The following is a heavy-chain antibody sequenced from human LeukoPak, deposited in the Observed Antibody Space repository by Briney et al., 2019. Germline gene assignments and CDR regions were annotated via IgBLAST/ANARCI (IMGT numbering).Heavy chain of an antibody. CDR3: ARGRYYYDSSGYHLRPGYFDY. Sequence: SETLSLTCAVYGGSFSGYYWSGMRQPPGKGLEGFGEINHSGSTNYNPSLKSRVTISVDTSKNQFSLQLSSVTAADTAVYYCARGRYYYDSSGYHLRPGYFDYWGQGTLVTVSS. CDR1: GGSFSGYY. V-gene: IGHV4-34*01. D-gene: IGHD3-22*01. CDR2: INHSGST. J-gene: IGHJ4*02.